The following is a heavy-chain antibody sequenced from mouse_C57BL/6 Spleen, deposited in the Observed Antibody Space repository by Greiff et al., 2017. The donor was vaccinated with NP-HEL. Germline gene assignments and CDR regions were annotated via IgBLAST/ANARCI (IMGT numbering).Heavy chain of an antibody. D-gene: IGHD6-1*01. J-gene: IGHJ2*01. Sequence: QVQLQQSGAELVRPGTSVKMSCKASGYTFTNYWIGWAKQRPGHGLEWIGDIYPGGGYTNYTEKFKGKATLTADKSSSTAYMQFSSLTSEDSAIYYCARAGSTTRGYFDYWGQGTTLTVSS. CDR3: ARAGSTTRGYFDY. CDR1: GYTFTNYW. V-gene: IGHV1-63*01. CDR2: IYPGGGYT.